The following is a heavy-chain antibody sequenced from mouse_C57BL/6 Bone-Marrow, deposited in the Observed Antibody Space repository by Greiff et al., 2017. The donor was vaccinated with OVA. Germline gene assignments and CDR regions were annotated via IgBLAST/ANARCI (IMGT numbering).Heavy chain of an antibody. CDR1: GFTFSDFY. V-gene: IGHV7-1*01. J-gene: IGHJ1*03. D-gene: IGHD1-1*01. Sequence: EVHLVESGGGLVQSGRSLRLSCATSGFTFSDFYMEWVRQAPGQGLEWIAASRNKANDYTTEYSASVKGRFIVARDTSQSILYLPMNALRADDTAIYYCARENYCGSSYGYFDVWGTGTTVTVSS. CDR3: ARENYCGSSYGYFDV. CDR2: SRNKANDYTT.